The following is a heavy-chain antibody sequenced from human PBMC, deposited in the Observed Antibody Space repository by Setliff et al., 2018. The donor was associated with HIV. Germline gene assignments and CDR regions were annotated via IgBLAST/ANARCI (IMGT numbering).Heavy chain of an antibody. D-gene: IGHD3-10*01. J-gene: IGHJ5*02. CDR2: ISGSGIGS. CDR3: AKDRRYYYGSGSYAAET. V-gene: IGHV3-23*01. Sequence: PGGSLRLSCAASGFTFSNAWMSWVRQAPGKGLEWVGRISGSGIGSYYPDSVKGRFTISRDNSKNTLFLQMNSLRAEDTAVYYCAKDRRYYYGSGSYAAETWGQGTLVTVSS. CDR1: GFTFSNAW.